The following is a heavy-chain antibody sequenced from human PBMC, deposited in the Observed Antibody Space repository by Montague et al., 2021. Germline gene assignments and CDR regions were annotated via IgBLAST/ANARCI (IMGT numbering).Heavy chain of an antibody. Sequence: PALVKPTQTLTLTCAFSEFSLATSGVGVAWLRQPPGKALEWLALIFWDDDKRYSPSLKSRLTITKDTTKNQVVLTLTNMDPVDTATYFCAPKIAAHKAHDGFSVWGQGTVVTVSA. V-gene: IGHV2-5*02. J-gene: IGHJ3*01. CDR3: APKIAAHKAHDGFSV. CDR2: IFWDDDK. D-gene: IGHD6-13*01. CDR1: EFSLATSGVG.